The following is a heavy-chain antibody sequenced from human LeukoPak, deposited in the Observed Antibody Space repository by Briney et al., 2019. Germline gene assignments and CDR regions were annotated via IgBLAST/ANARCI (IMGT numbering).Heavy chain of an antibody. V-gene: IGHV3-30*18. CDR3: AKEYSSSWYNFDC. CDR1: GFTFSSYG. J-gene: IGHJ4*02. D-gene: IGHD6-13*01. Sequence: PGGSLRLSCAASGFTFSSYGIHWVRQAPGKGLEWVAGISYGGSNKYYADSMKGRFTISRDNSKNTLYLQMNSLRAEDTAVYYCAKEYSSSWYNFDCWGQGTLVTVSS. CDR2: ISYGGSNK.